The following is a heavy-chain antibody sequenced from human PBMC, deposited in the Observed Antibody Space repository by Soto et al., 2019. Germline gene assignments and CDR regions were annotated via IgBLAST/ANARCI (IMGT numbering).Heavy chain of an antibody. V-gene: IGHV5-51*01. D-gene: IGHD2-2*01. CDR1: GYTFTSYW. CDR3: ARQGSTRGMYFYGMAV. Sequence: PGESLKISCXGSGYTFTSYWIAWVRQMPGKGLEWLGIIYPDDSDTRYSPSFQGRVTISADKSINTAYLQWRSLTASDTAMYYCARQGSTRGMYFYGMAVWGQGTSVTVSS. J-gene: IGHJ6*02. CDR2: IYPDDSDT.